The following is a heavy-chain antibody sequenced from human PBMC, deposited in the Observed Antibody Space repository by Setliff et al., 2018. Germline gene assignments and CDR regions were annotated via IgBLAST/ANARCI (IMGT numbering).Heavy chain of an antibody. CDR1: GGSISTYY. Sequence: SETLSLTCTVSGGSISTYYWSWIRQPPGKGLEFIGYVYYSGITNYDPSLKSRVTISLDTSKNQFSLNLTSVTAADTAVYYCARDRGSNNSPEDFDYWGLGTLVTVSS. V-gene: IGHV4-59*12. CDR3: ARDRGSNNSPEDFDY. J-gene: IGHJ4*02. CDR2: VYYSGIT. D-gene: IGHD1-1*01.